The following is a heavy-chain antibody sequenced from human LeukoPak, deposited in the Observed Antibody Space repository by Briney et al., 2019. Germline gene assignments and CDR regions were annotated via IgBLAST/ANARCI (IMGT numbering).Heavy chain of an antibody. V-gene: IGHV1-69-2*01. CDR2: VDPEDGET. CDR1: GYTFTDYY. Sequence: GASVKVSCKASGYTFTDYYMHWVQQAPGKGLEWMGRVDPEDGETIYAEKFQGRVTITADTSTDTAYMELSSLRSEDTAVYYCATAPSWGSGFNWFDPWGQGTLVTVSS. CDR3: ATAPSWGSGFNWFDP. D-gene: IGHD3-16*01. J-gene: IGHJ5*02.